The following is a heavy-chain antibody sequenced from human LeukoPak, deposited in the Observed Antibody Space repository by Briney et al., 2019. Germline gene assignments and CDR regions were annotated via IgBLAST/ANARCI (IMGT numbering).Heavy chain of an antibody. V-gene: IGHV1-2*02. CDR1: GYTFTGYN. J-gene: IGHJ4*02. D-gene: IGHD4-17*01. CDR2: INPNSGGT. Sequence: ASVKVSCKASGYTFTGYNMHWVRQAPGQGLEWMGWINPNSGGTNYAQKFQGRVTMTRDTSISTAYMELSRLRSDDTAVYYCAREAPDYGDYVFDYWGKGTLVTVSS. CDR3: AREAPDYGDYVFDY.